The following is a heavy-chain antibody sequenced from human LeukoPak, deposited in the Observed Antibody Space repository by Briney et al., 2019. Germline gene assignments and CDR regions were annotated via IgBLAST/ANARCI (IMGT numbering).Heavy chain of an antibody. CDR3: ARHEGSTGGYNWFDP. CDR2: IYYSGNT. V-gene: IGHV4-59*08. D-gene: IGHD1-26*01. J-gene: IGHJ5*02. CDR1: GGSISNYY. Sequence: SETLSLTCTVSGGSISNYYWSWIRQPPGKGLEWIGYIYYSGNTNYNPSLKSRVTILVDTSKNQFSLKLNSVTAADTAVYYRARHEGSTGGYNWFDPWGQGTLVTVSS.